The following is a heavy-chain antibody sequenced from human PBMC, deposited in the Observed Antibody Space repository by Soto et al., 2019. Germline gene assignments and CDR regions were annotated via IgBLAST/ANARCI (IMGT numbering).Heavy chain of an antibody. CDR3: ARMDEGDYGRYFQH. CDR2: IFSNDEK. Sequence: QVTLKESGPVLVKPTETLTLTCTVSGFSLSNARMGVSWIRQPPGKALEWLAHIFSNDEKSYSTSLKSRLTNPKDTSKSQGVLTMTNLDPVDTATYYCARMDEGDYGRYFQHWGQGTLVTVSS. CDR1: GFSLSNARMG. J-gene: IGHJ1*01. D-gene: IGHD4-17*01. V-gene: IGHV2-26*01.